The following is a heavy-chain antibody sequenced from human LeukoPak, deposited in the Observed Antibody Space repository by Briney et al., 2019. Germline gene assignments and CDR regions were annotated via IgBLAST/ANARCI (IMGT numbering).Heavy chain of an antibody. CDR1: GGSISSYY. J-gene: IGHJ3*02. CDR3: ARVTYSSSSMSVDGFDI. V-gene: IGHV4-4*07. CDR2: IYSSGST. Sequence: PSETLSLTCTVSGGSISSYYWSWIRQAAGKGLEWIGRIYSSGSTNYNPCLKSRVTMSVDTSKNQFSLKLSSVTAADTAVYYCARVTYSSSSMSVDGFDIWGQGTLVTVS. D-gene: IGHD6-6*01.